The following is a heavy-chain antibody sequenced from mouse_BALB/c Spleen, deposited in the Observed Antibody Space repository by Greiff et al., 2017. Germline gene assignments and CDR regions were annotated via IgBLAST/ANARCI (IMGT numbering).Heavy chain of an antibody. V-gene: IGHV1S29*02. CDR2: IYPYNGGT. CDR1: GYTFTDYN. CDR3: ARGLRYAMDY. J-gene: IGHJ4*01. Sequence: VQLQQPGPELVKPGASVKISCKASGYTFTDYNMHWVKQSHGKSLEWIGYIYPYNGGTGYNQKFKSKATLTVDNSSSTAYMELRSLTSEDSAVYYCARGLRYAMDYWGQGTSVTVSS. D-gene: IGHD2-4*01.